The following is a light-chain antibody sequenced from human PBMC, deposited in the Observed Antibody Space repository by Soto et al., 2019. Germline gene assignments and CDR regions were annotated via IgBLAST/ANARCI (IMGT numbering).Light chain of an antibody. CDR3: AAWDVSLNGLYD. J-gene: IGLJ1*01. CDR1: SSNIGSGS. Sequence: QSVLTQPPSASGTPGQRVTISCSGSSSNIGSGSVNWYQQLPGTAPKLLIYNNNQWPSGVPDRFSGSKSGTSASLAISGLQSEDEADYYCAAWDVSLNGLYDFGTGTKVTVL. CDR2: NNN. V-gene: IGLV1-44*01.